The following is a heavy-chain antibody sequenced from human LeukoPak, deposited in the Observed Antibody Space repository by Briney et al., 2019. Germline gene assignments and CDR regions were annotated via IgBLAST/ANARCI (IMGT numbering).Heavy chain of an antibody. J-gene: IGHJ4*02. Sequence: ASVKVSRKASGGTFSSYAISWVRQAPGQGLEWMGGIIPIFGTANYAQKFQGRVTITTDESTSTAYMELSSLRSEDTAVYYCARQTPLSSGWYCFDYWGQGTLVTVSS. CDR2: IIPIFGTA. CDR3: ARQTPLSSGWYCFDY. D-gene: IGHD6-19*01. CDR1: GGTFSSYA. V-gene: IGHV1-69*05.